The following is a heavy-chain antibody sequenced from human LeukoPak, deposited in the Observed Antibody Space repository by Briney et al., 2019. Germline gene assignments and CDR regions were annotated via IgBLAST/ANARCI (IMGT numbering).Heavy chain of an antibody. D-gene: IGHD1-26*01. CDR1: GYTFTSYA. CDR2: INAGNGNT. J-gene: IGHJ4*02. CDR3: ARGLMGATTVWWSY. V-gene: IGHV1-3*01. Sequence: ASVKVSCKASGYTFTSYAMHWVRQAPGQRLEWMGWINAGNGNTKYSQKFQGRVTITRDTSASTAYMELSSLRSEDTAVYYCARGLMGATTVWWSYWGQGTLVTVSS.